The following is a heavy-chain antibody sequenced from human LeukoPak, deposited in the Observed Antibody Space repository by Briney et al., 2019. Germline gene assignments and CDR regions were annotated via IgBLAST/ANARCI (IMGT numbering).Heavy chain of an antibody. J-gene: IGHJ6*02. D-gene: IGHD3-3*01. Sequence: ASVKVSCTASGYTFTSYYMHWVRQAPGQGLEWMGIINPSGGSTSYAQKFQGRVTMTRDTSTSTVYMELSSLRSEDTAVYYCARGYDFWSGYYKVSGYYYGMDVWGQGTTVTVSS. CDR1: GYTFTSYY. CDR2: INPSGGST. CDR3: ARGYDFWSGYYKVSGYYYGMDV. V-gene: IGHV1-46*01.